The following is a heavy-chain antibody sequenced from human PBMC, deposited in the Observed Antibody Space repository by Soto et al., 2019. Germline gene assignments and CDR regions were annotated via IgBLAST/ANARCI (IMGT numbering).Heavy chain of an antibody. D-gene: IGHD6-13*01. CDR2: INHSGST. CDR1: GGSFSGYY. J-gene: IGHJ6*02. V-gene: IGHV4-34*01. CDR3: ASSGDYIAAAGPDPDAYYYYGMDV. Sequence: QVQLQQWGAGLLKPSETLSPTCAVYGGSFSGYYWSWIRQPPGKGLEWIGEINHSGSTNYNPSLKSRVTISVDTSKNQFSLKLSSVTAADTAVYYCASSGDYIAAAGPDPDAYYYYGMDVWGQGTTVTVSS.